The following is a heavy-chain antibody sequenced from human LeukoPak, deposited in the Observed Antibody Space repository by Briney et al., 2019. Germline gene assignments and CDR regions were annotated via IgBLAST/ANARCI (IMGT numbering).Heavy chain of an antibody. Sequence: SSETLSLTCTVSGGSISSGGYYWSWIRQHPGKGLEWIGYIYYSGSTYYNPSLKSRVTISVDTSKNQFSLKLSSVTAADTAVYYCAREGPAVGATVYRPSLYYFDYWGQGTLVTVSS. CDR2: IYYSGST. CDR1: GGSISSGGYY. D-gene: IGHD1-26*01. V-gene: IGHV4-31*03. J-gene: IGHJ4*02. CDR3: AREGPAVGATVYRPSLYYFDY.